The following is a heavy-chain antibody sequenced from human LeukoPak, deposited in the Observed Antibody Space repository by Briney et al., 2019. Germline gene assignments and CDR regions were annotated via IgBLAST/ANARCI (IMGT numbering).Heavy chain of an antibody. V-gene: IGHV3-7*01. D-gene: IGHD3-22*01. J-gene: IGHJ4*02. CDR1: GFTFSGYW. Sequence: PGGSLRLSCAASGFTFSGYWMSWVRQAPGKGLEWVANMKQDGSEKYYVDSVKGRFTISRDNAKNSLYLQMNSLRAEDTAVYYCARSFVYYDSLDYWGQGTLVTVSS. CDR2: MKQDGSEK. CDR3: ARSFVYYDSLDY.